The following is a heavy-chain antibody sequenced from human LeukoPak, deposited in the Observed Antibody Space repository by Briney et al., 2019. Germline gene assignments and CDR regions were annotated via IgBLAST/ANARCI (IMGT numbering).Heavy chain of an antibody. J-gene: IGHJ4*02. CDR2: ISGRGST. V-gene: IGHV3-23*01. CDR3: VKGGQDCSPTTCYYD. Sequence: PGGSLRLSCVASGYIFNNYAVSWVRQAPGKGLEWVSAISGRGSTYYADYVKGRFTISRDNPKNTGYLQINSLRAADTAVYYCVKGGQDCSPTTCYYDWGQGTLVTVSS. CDR1: GYIFNNYA. D-gene: IGHD2-2*01.